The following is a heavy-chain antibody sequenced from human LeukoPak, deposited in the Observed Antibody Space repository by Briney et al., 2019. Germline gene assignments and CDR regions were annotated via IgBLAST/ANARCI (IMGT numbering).Heavy chain of an antibody. CDR1: GFTFSSYG. J-gene: IGHJ4*02. D-gene: IGHD3-22*01. CDR3: AKEDYDSSGYYPYVDY. V-gene: IGHV3-23*01. CDR2: ISGSGGST. Sequence: PGGSLRLSCAASGFTFSSYGMSWVRQAPGKGLEWVSAISGSGGSTYYEDSVKGRFTISRDNSKNTLYLQMNSLRAEDTAVYYCAKEDYDSSGYYPYVDYWGQGTLVTVSS.